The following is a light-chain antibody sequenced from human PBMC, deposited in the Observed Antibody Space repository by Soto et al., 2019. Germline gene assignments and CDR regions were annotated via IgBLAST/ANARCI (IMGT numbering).Light chain of an antibody. CDR2: GAS. CDR3: HHYGSSPPRT. V-gene: IGKV3-20*01. J-gene: IGKJ2*01. CDR1: QSVSSSY. Sequence: EIVLTQSPGTLSLSLGERATLSCRASQSVSSSYLAWYQQKPGQAPRLLIYGASSRATGIPDRFSGSGSGTDFTLTISRLEPEDFAVYYCHHYGSSPPRTFGQGTQLEIK.